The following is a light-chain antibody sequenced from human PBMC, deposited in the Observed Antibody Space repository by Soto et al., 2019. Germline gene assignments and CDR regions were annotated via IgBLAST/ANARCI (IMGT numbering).Light chain of an antibody. J-gene: IGKJ5*01. V-gene: IGKV1-39*01. Sequence: DIQLTQSPSPLSASVGDRVPITCLASQSISTYLNWYQQKLGKAPKVLIYAASNLQSGVPPRFSGSGSGTDFTLTISSLQPEDVATYLCQQSYRTPITFGQGTRLEI. CDR3: QQSYRTPIT. CDR1: QSISTY. CDR2: AAS.